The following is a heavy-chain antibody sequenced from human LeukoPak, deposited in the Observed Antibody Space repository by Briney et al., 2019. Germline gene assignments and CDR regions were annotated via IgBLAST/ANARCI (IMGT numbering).Heavy chain of an antibody. J-gene: IGHJ4*02. D-gene: IGHD6-13*01. CDR2: ISGNGDST. CDR1: GFRFSSYA. Sequence: GGSLRLSCAASGFRFSSYAMSWVRQAPGKGLEWVSAISGNGDSTKYADSVKGRFTISRDSSKNTLFLQMNSLRVEDTAVYYCARDPPGIAASGTYYWGQGTLVTVSS. V-gene: IGHV3-23*01. CDR3: ARDPPGIAASGTYY.